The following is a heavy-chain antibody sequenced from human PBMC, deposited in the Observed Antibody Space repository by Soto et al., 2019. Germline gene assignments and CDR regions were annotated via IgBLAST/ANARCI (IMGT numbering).Heavy chain of an antibody. Sequence: GSLRLSCAASGFTFSSYTMNWVRQAPGKGLEWVSSISSSSSYIYYADSMKGRFTISRDNAKNSLYLQMNSRRAEDTAVYYCARGRGSYPNYFDYWGQGTLVTVSS. CDR1: GFTFSSYT. CDR2: ISSSSSYI. CDR3: ARGRGSYPNYFDY. V-gene: IGHV3-21*01. D-gene: IGHD1-26*01. J-gene: IGHJ4*02.